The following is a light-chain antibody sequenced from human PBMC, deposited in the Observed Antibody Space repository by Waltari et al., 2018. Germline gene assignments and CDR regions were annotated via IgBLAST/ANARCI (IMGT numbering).Light chain of an antibody. CDR1: QNIPKY. CDR2: GAS. CDR3: QQTRSGRT. J-gene: IGKJ2*01. Sequence: DIQMTQSPFSLSASVGDRVTITCRASQNIPKYLNWYQLIPGKAPRLLIYGASSLQSGVPSRFSGSGSGTDFSLNINSLQPEDFATYYCQQTRSGRTFGQGTKLEIK. V-gene: IGKV1-39*01.